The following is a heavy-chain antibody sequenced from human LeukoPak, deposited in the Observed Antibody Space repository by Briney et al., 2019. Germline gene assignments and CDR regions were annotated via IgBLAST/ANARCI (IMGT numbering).Heavy chain of an antibody. CDR3: AKLRQWQPQRYFFEY. Sequence: GGSLRLSCAASGFTFSSYAMSWVRQAPGKGLEWVSTFSGTSTTSYADAAKGRVTISRDNSKNTLYLQMSSLRAEDTAVYYCAKLRQWQPQRYFFEYWGQGALVAVAS. V-gene: IGHV3-23*01. CDR1: GFTFSSYA. D-gene: IGHD6-19*01. J-gene: IGHJ4*02. CDR2: FSGTSTT.